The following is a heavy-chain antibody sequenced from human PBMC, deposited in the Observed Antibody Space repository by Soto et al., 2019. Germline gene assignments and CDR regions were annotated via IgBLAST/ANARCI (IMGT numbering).Heavy chain of an antibody. CDR3: TTDPHSTGTKY. CDR1: GFSFSDAW. J-gene: IGHJ4*02. CDR2: IKSKTDGGTT. Sequence: GGSLRLSCAASGFSFSDAWMTWVRQAPGAGLEWVGHIKSKTDGGTTDYAAPVKGRFTISRDASKTTVYLQMNSLRTEDTAVYYCTTDPHSTGTKYWGQGTLVTVSS. D-gene: IGHD1-1*01. V-gene: IGHV3-15*01.